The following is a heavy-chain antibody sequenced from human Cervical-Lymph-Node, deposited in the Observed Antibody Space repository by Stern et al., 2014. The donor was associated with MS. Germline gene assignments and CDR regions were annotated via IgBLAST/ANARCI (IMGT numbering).Heavy chain of an antibody. V-gene: IGHV4-59*08. J-gene: IGHJ5*02. Sequence: QVQLQESGPGLVKPSETLSLTCTVSGGSVTTLYWSWIRQPPGGGLEWIGYVHYSGTVNLNPSLRGRVTISLDPSMQQFSLKLDSVTATDTAIYYCAGLAPGYTGWFDPWSQGTLVTVSS. CDR3: AGLAPGYTGWFDP. CDR2: VHYSGTV. CDR1: GGSVTTLY. D-gene: IGHD2-2*02.